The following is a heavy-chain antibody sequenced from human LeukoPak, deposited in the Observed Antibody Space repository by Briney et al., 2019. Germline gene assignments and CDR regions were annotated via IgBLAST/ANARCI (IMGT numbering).Heavy chain of an antibody. CDR1: GFTFSNYS. J-gene: IGHJ4*02. CDR3: ARLRRDGFLDY. D-gene: IGHD5-24*01. V-gene: IGHV3-21*01. Sequence: GGSLRLSCAASGFTFSNYSMNWVRQAPGKGLEWVSSISSSSSYTYYADSVKGRFTISRDKAKNTLYPQINSLRAEDTAVYYCARLRRDGFLDYWGQGTLATVSS. CDR2: ISSSSSYT.